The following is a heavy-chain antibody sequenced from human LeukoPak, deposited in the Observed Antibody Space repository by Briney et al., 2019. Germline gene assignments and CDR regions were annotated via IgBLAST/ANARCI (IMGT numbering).Heavy chain of an antibody. CDR2: ISSSSSYI. Sequence: GGSLRLSCAASGFTFSSYSMNWVRQAPGKGLEWVSSISSSSSYIYYAYSVKGRFTISRDNAKNSLYLQMNSLRAEDTAVYYCARDERGYDSSGYYYVEGTFDYWGQGTLVTVSS. CDR1: GFTFSSYS. J-gene: IGHJ4*02. D-gene: IGHD3-22*01. CDR3: ARDERGYDSSGYYYVEGTFDY. V-gene: IGHV3-21*01.